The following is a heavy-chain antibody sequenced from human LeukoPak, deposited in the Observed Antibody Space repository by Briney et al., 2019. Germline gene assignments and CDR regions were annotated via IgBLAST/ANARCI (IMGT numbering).Heavy chain of an antibody. D-gene: IGHD6-13*01. CDR2: IYYSGNT. CDR1: GGSISSYY. Sequence: PSETLSLTCTVSGGSISSYYWSWIRQPPGKGLEWLGYIYYSGNTNYDPSLKSRVTISVDTSKNQFSLKLSSVTAADTAVYYCARSSAAAGIRPAWYYYGMDVWGQGTTVTVSS. CDR3: ARSSAAAGIRPAWYYYGMDV. J-gene: IGHJ6*02. V-gene: IGHV4-59*01.